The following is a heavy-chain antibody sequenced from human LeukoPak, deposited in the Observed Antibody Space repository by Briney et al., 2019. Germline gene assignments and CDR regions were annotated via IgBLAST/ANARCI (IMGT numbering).Heavy chain of an antibody. D-gene: IGHD2/OR15-2a*01. Sequence: PSETLSLTCTVSGGSISTSACYWGWIRQPPGKGLEWIGSIYDSGNEFYNPSLKSRVTISADTSKNQFSLKLNSVTAADTAMYYCARQISDYYYYYMDVWGEGITVTVSS. V-gene: IGHV4-39*01. CDR3: ARQISDYYYYYMDV. J-gene: IGHJ6*03. CDR2: IYDSGNE. CDR1: GGSISTSACY.